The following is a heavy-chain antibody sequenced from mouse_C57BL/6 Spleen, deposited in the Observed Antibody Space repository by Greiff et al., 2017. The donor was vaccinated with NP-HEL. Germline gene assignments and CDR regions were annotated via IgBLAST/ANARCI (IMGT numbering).Heavy chain of an antibody. CDR2: IWTGGGT. V-gene: IGHV2-9-1*01. CDR3: ARNPYYGSSYSAMDY. J-gene: IGHJ4*01. CDR1: GFSLTSYA. Sequence: VMLVESGPGLVAPSQSLSITCTVSGFSLTSYAISWVRQPPGKGLEWLGVIWTGGGTNYNSALKSRLSISKDNSKSQVFLKMNSLQTDDTARYYCARNPYYGSSYSAMDYWGQGTSVTVSS. D-gene: IGHD1-1*01.